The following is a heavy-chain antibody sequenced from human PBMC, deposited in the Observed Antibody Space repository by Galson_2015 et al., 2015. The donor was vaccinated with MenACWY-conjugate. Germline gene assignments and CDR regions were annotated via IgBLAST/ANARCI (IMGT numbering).Heavy chain of an antibody. V-gene: IGHV3-23*01. CDR2: ISGSGRST. D-gene: IGHD3-3*02. CDR1: GFTFSSYA. Sequence: SLRLSCAASGFTFSSYAMSWVCQAPGKGLEWVSTISGSGRSTYFADSVKGRFTISRDNSKNTLYLQMNSLRAEDTAVYYCAKDIRGRQDLHYYGMDVWGQGTTV. CDR3: AKDIRGRQDLHYYGMDV. J-gene: IGHJ6*02.